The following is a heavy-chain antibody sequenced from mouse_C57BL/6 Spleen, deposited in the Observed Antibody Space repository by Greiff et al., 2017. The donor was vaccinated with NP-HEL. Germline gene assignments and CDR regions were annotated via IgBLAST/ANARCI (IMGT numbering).Heavy chain of an antibody. V-gene: IGHV1-50*01. D-gene: IGHD3-3*01. CDR1: GYTFTSYW. CDR2: IDPSDSYT. J-gene: IGHJ4*01. CDR3: ASSRGVYAMDY. Sequence: QVQLQQPGAELVKPGASVKLSCKASGYTFTSYWMQWVKQRPGQGLEWIGEIDPSDSYTNYNQRFKGKATLTVDTSSSTAYMQLSSLTSEDSAVYYCASSRGVYAMDYWGQGTSDTVSS.